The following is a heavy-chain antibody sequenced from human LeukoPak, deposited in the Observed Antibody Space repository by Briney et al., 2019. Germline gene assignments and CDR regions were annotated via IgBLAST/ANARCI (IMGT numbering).Heavy chain of an antibody. CDR3: ATWAFYHNLDV. CDR2: IKADGSGA. CDR1: GFTIGPYA. V-gene: IGHV3-43*02. Sequence: GGSLRLSCAASGFTIGPYAMYWVRQGPGRGLEWVSVIKADGSGAFYADSVRGRFTTSRDNSKNSLYLQMNSLTSEDTALYYCATWAFYHNLDVWGQGTTVIVSS. D-gene: IGHD2/OR15-2a*01. J-gene: IGHJ6*02.